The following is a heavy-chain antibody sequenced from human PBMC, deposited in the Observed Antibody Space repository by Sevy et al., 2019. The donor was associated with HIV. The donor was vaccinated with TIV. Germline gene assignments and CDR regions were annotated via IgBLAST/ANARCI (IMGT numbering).Heavy chain of an antibody. Sequence: GGSLRLSCAASGFTFSSFEMNWVRQAPGKGLEWVSYISSSCSTIYYADSVRGRFTISRDNAKKSLYLQMNGLRAEDTAVYYCAKRGGQYDLGMDVWGQGTTVTVSS. CDR2: ISSSCSTI. CDR1: GFTFSSFE. V-gene: IGHV3-48*03. D-gene: IGHD3-3*01. CDR3: AKRGGQYDLGMDV. J-gene: IGHJ6*02.